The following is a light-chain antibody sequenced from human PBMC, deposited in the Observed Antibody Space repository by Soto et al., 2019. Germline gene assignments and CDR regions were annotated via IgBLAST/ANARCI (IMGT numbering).Light chain of an antibody. CDR1: SSDIGSNT. Sequence: QSVLTQPPSASGTPGQRVAISCSGSSSDIGSNTVNWYQHLPGTAPQLLMYSDNQRPSGVPDRFSGSKSGTSASLAISWLQSEDEGDYYCASWDDSLNGWVFGVGTKLT. J-gene: IGLJ3*02. CDR2: SDN. V-gene: IGLV1-44*01. CDR3: ASWDDSLNGWV.